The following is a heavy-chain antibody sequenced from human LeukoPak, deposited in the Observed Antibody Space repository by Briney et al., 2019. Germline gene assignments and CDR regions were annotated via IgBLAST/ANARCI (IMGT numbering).Heavy chain of an antibody. V-gene: IGHV3-74*01. CDR3: ARSGNFRFDY. CDR1: GFTFSNYW. CDR2: INTDGSIT. Sequence: AGGSLRLSRAASGFTFSNYWMHWVRQAPGRGLVWVSRINTDGSITTYADSVKGRFTISRDNAKNTVYLQVNSLRAEDTAVYYCARSGNFRFDYWGQGTLVTVSS. D-gene: IGHD1-26*01. J-gene: IGHJ4*02.